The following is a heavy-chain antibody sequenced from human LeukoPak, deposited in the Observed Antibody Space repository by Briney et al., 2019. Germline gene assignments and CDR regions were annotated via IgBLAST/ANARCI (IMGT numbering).Heavy chain of an antibody. CDR3: ARETHDSSGYYYLGPKYFQH. J-gene: IGHJ1*01. V-gene: IGHV4-39*07. CDR1: GSSISGTDLY. CDR2: IHSSGNS. Sequence: SETLSLTCTVSGSSISGTDLYWGWIRQLPGKGLEWIGNIHSSGNSFCNPSLKSRVTISVDTSKNQFSLKLSSVTAADTAVYYCARETHDSSGYYYLGPKYFQHWGQGTLVTVSS. D-gene: IGHD3-22*01.